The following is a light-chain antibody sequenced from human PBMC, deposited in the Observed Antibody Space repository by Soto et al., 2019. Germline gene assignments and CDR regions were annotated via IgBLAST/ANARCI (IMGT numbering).Light chain of an antibody. V-gene: IGKV3-15*01. J-gene: IGKJ1*01. CDR1: QNIGKK. CDR3: QQYGNWPPWT. Sequence: EIVMTQSPATLSVSPGERATLSCRASQNIGKKLAWYQQKSGQAPRLLIYGASTRATGVPARFSGSGSGTEFALTISGLQSEDFAVYYCQQYGNWPPWTFGQGTKVDIK. CDR2: GAS.